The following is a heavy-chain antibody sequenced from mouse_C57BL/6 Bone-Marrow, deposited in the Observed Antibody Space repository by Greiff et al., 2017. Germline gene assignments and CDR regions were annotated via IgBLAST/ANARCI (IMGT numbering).Heavy chain of an antibody. V-gene: IGHV1-59*01. Sequence: QVQLQQPGAELVRPGTSVKLSCKASGYTFTSYWMHXVKQRPGQGLEWIGVIDPSDSYTNYNQKFKGKATLTVDTSSSTAYMQLSSLTSEDSAVYYCARWDYDGMDYWGQGTSVTVSS. CDR3: ARWDYDGMDY. CDR2: IDPSDSYT. CDR1: GYTFTSYW. J-gene: IGHJ4*01.